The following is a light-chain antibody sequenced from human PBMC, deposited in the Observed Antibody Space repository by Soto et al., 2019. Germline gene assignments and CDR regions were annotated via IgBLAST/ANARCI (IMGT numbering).Light chain of an antibody. CDR2: LGS. J-gene: IGKJ2*01. CDR3: IQALQTPPYT. V-gene: IGKV2-28*01. Sequence: EIVLTQSPISLPVTPGEPASLSCRSSRSLLHFNGYNSLDWYLQKPGQSPQLLTNLGSNRASGVPDRLSGSGSGADYTLKISRVEAEDVVVYYCIQALQTPPYTFGQGTKLEIK. CDR1: RSLLHFNGYNS.